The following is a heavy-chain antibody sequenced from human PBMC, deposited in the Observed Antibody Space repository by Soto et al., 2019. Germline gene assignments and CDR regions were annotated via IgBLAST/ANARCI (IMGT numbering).Heavy chain of an antibody. Sequence: EVQLVESGGGLVQPGGSLRLSCAASGFTFSNYWMHWVRQAPVKGLVWVSRINSDGSRTSYADSVKGRFTISRDNAKNTLYLQMNSLRAEDTAVYYCAVAVAGPTAIGYWGQGTLVSVSS. D-gene: IGHD6-19*01. V-gene: IGHV3-74*01. CDR1: GFTFSNYW. J-gene: IGHJ4*02. CDR3: AVAVAGPTAIGY. CDR2: INSDGSRT.